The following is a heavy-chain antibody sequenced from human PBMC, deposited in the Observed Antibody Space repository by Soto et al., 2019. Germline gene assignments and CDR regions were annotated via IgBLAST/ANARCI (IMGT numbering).Heavy chain of an antibody. CDR2: ISRSGSSI. D-gene: IGHD5-18*01. V-gene: IGHV3-11*01. CDR3: ARGSLGYSYGNYGMDV. J-gene: IGHJ6*02. Sequence: QVQLVESGGGLVKPGGSLRLSCAASGFNFSDYYMSWIRQAPGKGLEWVSYISRSGSSIYYADSVKGRFTISRDNAKDSLHLQMNSLRAEDTAVYYCARGSLGYSYGNYGMDVWGQGTTVTVSS. CDR1: GFNFSDYY.